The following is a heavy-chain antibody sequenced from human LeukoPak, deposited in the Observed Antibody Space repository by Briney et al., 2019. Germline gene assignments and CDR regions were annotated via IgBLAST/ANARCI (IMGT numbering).Heavy chain of an antibody. CDR2: IRQDGSEK. D-gene: IGHD2-2*01. J-gene: IGHJ4*02. CDR3: ARDMRYFDF. V-gene: IGHV3-7*01. CDR1: GFTFGTYW. Sequence: GGSLRLSCAVSGFTFGTYWMIWVRQAPGKGLEWVANIRQDGSEKHYVDSVKGRFTISRDNAKSSVYLQVDRLRAEDTAVYYCARDMRYFDFWGQGTLVTVSS.